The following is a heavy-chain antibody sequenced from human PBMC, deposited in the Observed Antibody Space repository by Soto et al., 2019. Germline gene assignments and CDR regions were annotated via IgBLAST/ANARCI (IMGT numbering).Heavy chain of an antibody. CDR3: ARTEYGTFDP. D-gene: IGHD1-7*01. J-gene: IGHJ5*02. V-gene: IGHV4-30-2*01. CDR2: IYHSGST. CDR1: GGSISSGGYS. Sequence: SETLSLTCAVSGGSISSGGYSWSWIRQPPGKGLEWIGYIYHSGSTYYNPSLKSRVTISVDRSKNQFSLKLSSVTAADTAVYYCARTEYGTFDPWGQGPLVTVAS.